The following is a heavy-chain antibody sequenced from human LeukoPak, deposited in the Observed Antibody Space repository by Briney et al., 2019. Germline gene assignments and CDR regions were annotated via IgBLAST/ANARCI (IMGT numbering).Heavy chain of an antibody. V-gene: IGHV5-51*01. CDR3: ARLMANTWGVFDF. CDR1: GYSFTSYW. Sequence: GESLKITCKGPGYSFTSYWIGWVRQMPGKGLEWMGNIDPGDSDTTYSPSFQGQVTISADKSISTAYLQWSSLKASDSAMYYCARLMANTWGVFDFWGQGTLVTVSS. CDR2: IDPGDSDT. J-gene: IGHJ4*02. D-gene: IGHD5-24*01.